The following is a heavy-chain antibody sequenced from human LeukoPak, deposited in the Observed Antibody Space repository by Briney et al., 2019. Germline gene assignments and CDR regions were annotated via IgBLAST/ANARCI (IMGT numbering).Heavy chain of an antibody. V-gene: IGHV4-59*01. D-gene: IGHD2-21*02. CDR1: GGSISSYY. Sequence: SETLSLTCTVSGGSISSYYWSWIRQPPGKGLEWIGYIYYSGSTNYNPSLKSRVTISVDTSKNQFSLKLSSVTAADTAVYYCARTNSPYYCGGDCYSDYYYYYMDVWGKGTTVTVSS. CDR2: IYYSGST. CDR3: ARTNSPYYCGGDCYSDYYYYYMDV. J-gene: IGHJ6*03.